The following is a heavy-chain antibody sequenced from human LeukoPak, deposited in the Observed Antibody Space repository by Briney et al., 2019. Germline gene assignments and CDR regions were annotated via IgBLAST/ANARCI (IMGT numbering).Heavy chain of an antibody. CDR1: GYTFTSYD. D-gene: IGHD2-2*01. V-gene: IGHV1-8*01. Sequence: ASVKVSCKASGYTFTSYDINWVRQATGQGLEWMGWMNPHSGNTGYAQKFQGRVTMTRNTSISTAYMELSSLRSEDTAVYYCARRYCSSTSCYVQGRFYYYYMDVWGKGTTVTISS. CDR2: MNPHSGNT. CDR3: ARRYCSSTSCYVQGRFYYYYMDV. J-gene: IGHJ6*03.